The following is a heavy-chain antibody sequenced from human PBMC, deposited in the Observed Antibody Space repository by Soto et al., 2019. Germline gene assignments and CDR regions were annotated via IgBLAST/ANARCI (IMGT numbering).Heavy chain of an antibody. CDR3: ARDRPGLEELSLSSPYDAFDI. D-gene: IGHD3-16*02. Sequence: SVKVSCKASGGTFSSYAISWVRQAPGQGLEWMGGIIPIFGTANYAQKFQGRVTITADKSTSTAYMELSSLRSEDTAVYYCARDRPGLEELSLSSPYDAFDIWGQGTMVTVSS. CDR2: IIPIFGTA. V-gene: IGHV1-69*06. J-gene: IGHJ3*02. CDR1: GGTFSSYA.